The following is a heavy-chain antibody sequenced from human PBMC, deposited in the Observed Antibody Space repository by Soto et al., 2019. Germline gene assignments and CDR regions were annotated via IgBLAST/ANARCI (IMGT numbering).Heavy chain of an antibody. D-gene: IGHD4-17*01. CDR3: ARRYGSSFDY. V-gene: IGHV4-59*08. CDR1: GGSISSYY. CDR2: IYYSGST. Sequence: SDTLSLTCTVSGGSISSYYWSWIRQPPGKGLEWIGYIYYSGSTNYNPSLKSRVTISVDTSKNQFSLKLSSVTAADTAVYYCARRYGSSFDYWGQGTLVTVSS. J-gene: IGHJ4*02.